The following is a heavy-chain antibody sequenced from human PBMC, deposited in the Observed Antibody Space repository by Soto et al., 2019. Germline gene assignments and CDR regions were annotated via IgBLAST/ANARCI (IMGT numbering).Heavy chain of an antibody. J-gene: IGHJ5*02. CDR3: SVVKRWDHYSTSGYCFDP. Sequence: PGGSLRLSCAASGFTFSHAWMSWVRQAPGKGLEWVGRIKSRADGGTKDYGAPVRGRFTISRDDSENMLYLQMNSPKTEDTAVYYCSVVKRWDHYSTSGYCFDPWGPGTLVTVSS. CDR2: IKSRADGGTK. D-gene: IGHD2-15*01. CDR1: GFTFSHAW. V-gene: IGHV3-15*01.